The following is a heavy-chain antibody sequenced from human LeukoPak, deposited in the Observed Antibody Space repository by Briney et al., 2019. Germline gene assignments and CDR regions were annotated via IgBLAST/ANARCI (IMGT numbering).Heavy chain of an antibody. Sequence: GASVKVSCKASGGTFSSYAISWVRQAPGQGLEWMGGIIPIFGTANYAQKFQGSVTITADKSTSTAYMELSSLRSEDTAVYYCARVWTRAALEGGPYYYYMDVWSKGTTVTVSS. CDR2: IIPIFGTA. CDR1: GGTFSSYA. CDR3: ARVWTRAALEGGPYYYYMDV. V-gene: IGHV1-69*06. D-gene: IGHD6-13*01. J-gene: IGHJ6*03.